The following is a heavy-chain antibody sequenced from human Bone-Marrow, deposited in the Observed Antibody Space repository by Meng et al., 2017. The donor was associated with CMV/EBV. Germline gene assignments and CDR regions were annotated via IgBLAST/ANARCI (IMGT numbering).Heavy chain of an antibody. Sequence: SCAASGFTFSSYWMHWVRQAPGKGLVWVSRINSDGSSTSYADSVKGRFTISRDNAKNTLYLQMNSLRAEDTAVYYCARRGCSSTSCYEGIPWGQGTLVTVSS. CDR2: INSDGSST. CDR3: ARRGCSSTSCYEGIP. D-gene: IGHD2-2*01. J-gene: IGHJ5*02. V-gene: IGHV3-74*01. CDR1: GFTFSSYW.